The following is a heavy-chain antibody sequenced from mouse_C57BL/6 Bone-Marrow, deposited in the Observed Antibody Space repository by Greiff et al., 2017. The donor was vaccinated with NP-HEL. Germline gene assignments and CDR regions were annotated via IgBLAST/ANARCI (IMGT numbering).Heavy chain of an antibody. CDR2: TSYSGIT. V-gene: IGHV3-3*01. D-gene: IGHD2-4*01. J-gene: IGHJ2*01. CDR1: GFSINSDCY. CDR3: ARRGYDYGDFDY. Sequence: VQLKQSGPSLVRPSQTLSLTCTVTGFSINSDCYWIWIRQFPGNKLEYIGYTSYSGITYYNPSLESRTYITRDTSKNQFSLKLSSVTTEDTATYYCARRGYDYGDFDYWGQGTTLTVSS.